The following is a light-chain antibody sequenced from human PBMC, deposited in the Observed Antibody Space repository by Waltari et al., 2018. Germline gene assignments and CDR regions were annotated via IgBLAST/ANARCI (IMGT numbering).Light chain of an antibody. CDR3: QQYHSTPYT. CDR1: QNVYYDFNNKNF. Sequence: DIVITQSPDSLAVSLGERASINCKSSQNVYYDFNNKNFLSWYQQKPGQPPRLLIYWASTREAGVPARFSGSGSGADFSLTISSLQTDDAAVYYCQQYHSTPYTFGPGTKLEI. J-gene: IGKJ2*01. CDR2: WAS. V-gene: IGKV4-1*01.